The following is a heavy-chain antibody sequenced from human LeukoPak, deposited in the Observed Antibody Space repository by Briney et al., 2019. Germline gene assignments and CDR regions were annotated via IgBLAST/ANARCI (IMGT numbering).Heavy chain of an antibody. CDR3: ARGVRIAVAGYIDY. CDR1: GLTLRNFA. V-gene: IGHV3-30*04. D-gene: IGHD6-19*01. CDR2: ISYDGSNK. J-gene: IGHJ4*02. Sequence: GAPRIFCGGPGLTLRNFAMHWVRQGPGKGPEGGAAISYDGSNKNYADSVKGRFTISRDNSKNTLYLQMNSLRAEDTAVYYCARGVRIAVAGYIDYWGQGTLVTVSS.